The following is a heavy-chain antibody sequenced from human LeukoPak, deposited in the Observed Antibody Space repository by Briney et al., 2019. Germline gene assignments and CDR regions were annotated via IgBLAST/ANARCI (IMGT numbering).Heavy chain of an antibody. CDR2: ISGYNGNT. J-gene: IGHJ4*02. CDR1: GYTFSSYG. Sequence: ASVKVSCKASGYTFSSYGINWVRQAPGRGLEWMGWISGYNGNTHYAQQFQGRVTMTTDTSTSTVYTELRTLRSDDTAVYYCARDSYDFLTGRYSGPGGDYWGQGTLVTVSS. V-gene: IGHV1-18*01. CDR3: ARDSYDFLTGRYSGPGGDY. D-gene: IGHD3/OR15-3a*01.